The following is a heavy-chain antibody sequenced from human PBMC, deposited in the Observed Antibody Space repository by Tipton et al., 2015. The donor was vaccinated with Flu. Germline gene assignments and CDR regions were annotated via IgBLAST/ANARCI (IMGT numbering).Heavy chain of an antibody. Sequence: SLRLSCAASGFTFSNYGFHWVRQVPGKGLQWVATIYSGGAGTRFADSVKGRFTISRDNSKNTPYLQMNSLRAEDTAVYYCARGGGYSGTGIDYWGQGTQVTVSS. V-gene: IGHV3-23*01. CDR2: IYSGGAGT. D-gene: IGHD5-12*01. CDR1: GFTFSNYG. J-gene: IGHJ4*02. CDR3: ARGGGYSGTGIDY.